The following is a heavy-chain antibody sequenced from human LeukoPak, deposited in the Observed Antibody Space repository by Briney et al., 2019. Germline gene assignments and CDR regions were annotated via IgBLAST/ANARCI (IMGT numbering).Heavy chain of an antibody. J-gene: IGHJ4*02. CDR1: GCSVSSSSYY. D-gene: IGHD5-24*01. V-gene: IGHV4-39*01. CDR3: ARQVATTKVAFDY. CDR2: IYYSGST. Sequence: SETLSLTCTVSGCSVSSSSYYWGWIRQPPGKGLEWIGGIYYSGSTYYNPSLKSRDTISVDTSKNQFSLKLSSVTAADTAVSYCARQVATTKVAFDYWGQGTLVTVSS.